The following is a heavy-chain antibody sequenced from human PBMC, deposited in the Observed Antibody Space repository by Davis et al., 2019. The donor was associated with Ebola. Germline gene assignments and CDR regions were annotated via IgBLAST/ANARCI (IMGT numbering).Heavy chain of an antibody. CDR3: ARRDSSSWENYYYYGMDV. D-gene: IGHD6-13*01. CDR1: GFTFSSYG. V-gene: IGHV3-30*02. CDR2: IRYDGSNK. Sequence: GESLKISCAASGFTFSSYGMHWVRQAPGKGLEWVAFIRYDGSNKYYADSVKGRFTISRDNSKNTLYLQMNSLRAEDTAVYYCARRDSSSWENYYYYGMDVWGKGTTVTVSS. J-gene: IGHJ6*04.